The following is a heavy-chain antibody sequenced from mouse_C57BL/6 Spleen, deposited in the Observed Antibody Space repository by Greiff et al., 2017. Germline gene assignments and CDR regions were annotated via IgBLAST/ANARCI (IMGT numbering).Heavy chain of an antibody. CDR2: IWSGGST. V-gene: IGHV2-2*01. D-gene: IGHD1-1*01. Sequence: QVQLQQSGPGLVQPSQSLSITCTVSGFSLTSYGVHWVRQSPGKGLEWLGVIWSGGSTDYNAAFISRRSISKDNSKSQVFLKMNSLQADDTAIYYCAREGTVVAHWYFDVWGTGTTVTVSS. CDR3: AREGTVVAHWYFDV. J-gene: IGHJ1*03. CDR1: GFSLTSYG.